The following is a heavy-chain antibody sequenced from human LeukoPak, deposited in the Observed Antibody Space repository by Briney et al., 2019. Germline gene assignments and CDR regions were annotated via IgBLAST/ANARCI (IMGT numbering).Heavy chain of an antibody. D-gene: IGHD6-13*01. CDR3: ARECDSSSCHRWFDP. CDR2: IYYSGST. J-gene: IGHJ5*02. CDR1: GGSISSYY. Sequence: KPSETLSLTCTVSGGSISSYYRSWIRQPPGKGLEWIGYIYYSGSTNYNPSLKSRVTISVDTSKNQFSLKLSSVTAADTAVYYCARECDSSSCHRWFDPWGQGTLVTVSS. V-gene: IGHV4-59*01.